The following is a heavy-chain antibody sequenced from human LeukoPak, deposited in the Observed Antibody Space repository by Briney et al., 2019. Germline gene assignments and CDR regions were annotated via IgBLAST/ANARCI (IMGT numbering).Heavy chain of an antibody. V-gene: IGHV4-31*03. CDR2: IYYSGST. CDR1: GGSISSGGYY. CDR3: ARGYGSGSYPFDY. Sequence: SGPGQVKPSQTLSLTSTVSGGSISSGGYYWSWIRQHPGKGLEWIGYIYYSGSTYYNPSLKSRVTISVDTSKKQFSLKLSSVTAADTAVYYCARGYGSGSYPFDYWGQGTLVTVSS. J-gene: IGHJ4*02. D-gene: IGHD3-10*01.